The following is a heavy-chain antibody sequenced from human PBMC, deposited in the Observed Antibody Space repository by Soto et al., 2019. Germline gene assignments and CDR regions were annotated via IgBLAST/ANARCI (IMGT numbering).Heavy chain of an antibody. CDR3: ARQDCSGGSCYGVGFDY. Sequence: ASVKVSCKASGHTFTSYGISWVRQAPGQGLEWMGWISAYNGNTNYAQKLQGRVTMTTDTSTSTAYMELRSLRSDDTAVYYCARQDCSGGSCYGVGFDYWGQGTLVTVSS. J-gene: IGHJ4*02. D-gene: IGHD2-15*01. CDR1: GHTFTSYG. CDR2: ISAYNGNT. V-gene: IGHV1-18*01.